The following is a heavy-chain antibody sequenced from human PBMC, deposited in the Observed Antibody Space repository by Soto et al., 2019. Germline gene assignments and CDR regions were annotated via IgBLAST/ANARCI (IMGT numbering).Heavy chain of an antibody. V-gene: IGHV1-69*12. J-gene: IGHJ4*02. CDR1: GATFSTNA. D-gene: IGHD5-18*01. Sequence: QVQLVQSGAEVKKPGSSVKVSCKASGATFSTNAFSWVRQAPGQGLEWMGGIIPIFGTTDYAQKFQGRLTITADESASTAYMELRNLRSEDTAIYFCARSITATLIREDYWGQGTLVTVSS. CDR3: ARSITATLIREDY. CDR2: IIPIFGTT.